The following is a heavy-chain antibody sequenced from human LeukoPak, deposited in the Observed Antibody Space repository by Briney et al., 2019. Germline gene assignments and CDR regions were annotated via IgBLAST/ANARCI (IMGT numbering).Heavy chain of an antibody. CDR2: IYYSGST. CDR1: GGSMNSYY. Sequence: SETLSLTCTVSGGSMNSYYWSWIRQPPGMGLEWIGYIYYSGSTNYNPSLKSRVTISVETSKNQFSLKLSSVTAADTAVYYCARGYYYGMDVWGQGTTVTVSS. CDR3: ARGYYYGMDV. V-gene: IGHV4-59*12. J-gene: IGHJ6*02.